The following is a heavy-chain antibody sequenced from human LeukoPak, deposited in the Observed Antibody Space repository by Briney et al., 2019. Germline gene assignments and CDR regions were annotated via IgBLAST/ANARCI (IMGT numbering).Heavy chain of an antibody. V-gene: IGHV3-30*18. Sequence: PGGSLRLSCAASGFTFSSYGMHWVRQAPGKGLEWVAVISYDGSNKYYADSVKGRFTISRDNSKNTLYLQMNSLRAEDTVVYYCAKDTQGHWGQGTLVTVSS. J-gene: IGHJ4*02. CDR2: ISYDGSNK. CDR3: AKDTQGH. CDR1: GFTFSSYG.